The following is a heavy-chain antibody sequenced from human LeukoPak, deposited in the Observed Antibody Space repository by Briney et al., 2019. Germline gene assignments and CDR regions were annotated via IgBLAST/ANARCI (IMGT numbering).Heavy chain of an antibody. V-gene: IGHV3-11*04. D-gene: IGHD2-15*01. CDR2: ISSSGSTI. J-gene: IGHJ3*02. CDR1: GFTFSDYY. Sequence: GGSLRLSCAASGFTFSDYYMNWIRQAPGKGLEGVSYISSSGSTIYYADSVKGRFTISKDNAKNSLYLQMNSLRAEDTAVYFCARDDPSAATTFDIWGQGTMVTVSS. CDR3: ARDDPSAATTFDI.